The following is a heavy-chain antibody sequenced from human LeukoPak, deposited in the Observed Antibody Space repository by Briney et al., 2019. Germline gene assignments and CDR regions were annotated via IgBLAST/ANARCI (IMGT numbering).Heavy chain of an antibody. CDR2: ISAYSGNT. J-gene: IGHJ4*02. CDR3: ARGRSTGYPYYFEY. D-gene: IGHD5-12*01. CDR1: GYTFTSYG. Sequence: ASVKVSCKASGYTFTSYGISWVRQAPGQGLEWMGWISAYSGNTNYAQKLQGRVTITRNTSISTAYMELSGLRSEDTAVYYCARGRSTGYPYYFEYWGQGTLVTVSS. V-gene: IGHV1-18*01.